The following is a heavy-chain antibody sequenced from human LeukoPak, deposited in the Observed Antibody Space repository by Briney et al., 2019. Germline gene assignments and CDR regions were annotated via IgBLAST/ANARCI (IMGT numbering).Heavy chain of an antibody. CDR2: IIPIFGTA. CDR1: GGTFSSYA. D-gene: IGHD2-21*02. Sequence: ASVKVSCKASGGTFSSYAISWVRQAPGQGLEWMGGIIPIFGTANYAQKFQGRVTITADESTSTAYMELSRLTSDDTAVYYCVRGGTICSGGDCYLNWLDPWGQGTLVTVSS. J-gene: IGHJ5*02. CDR3: VRGGTICSGGDCYLNWLDP. V-gene: IGHV1-69*13.